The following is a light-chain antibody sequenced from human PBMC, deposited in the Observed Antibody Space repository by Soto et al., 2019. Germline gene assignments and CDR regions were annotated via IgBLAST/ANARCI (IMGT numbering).Light chain of an antibody. CDR2: DAS. J-gene: IGKJ1*01. Sequence: IALAQSAGTLSLSPEERATLSCRASQSVGSRFLAWYQQKPGQAPRLLIYDASNRATGIPARFSGSGSGTDFTLTISSLEPEDFAVYYCQQRSNWWWTFGHRTMVDI. V-gene: IGKV3D-20*02. CDR3: QQRSNWWWT. CDR1: QSVGSRF.